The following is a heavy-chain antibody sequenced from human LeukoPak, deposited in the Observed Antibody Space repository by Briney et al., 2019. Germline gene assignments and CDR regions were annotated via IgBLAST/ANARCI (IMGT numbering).Heavy chain of an antibody. J-gene: IGHJ4*02. CDR3: ARDVGSSGSFDY. CDR1: GGSTSSGDYY. D-gene: IGHD3-22*01. Sequence: SETLSLTCTVSGGSTSSGDYYWSWIRQPPGKGLEWIGYIYYSGSTYYSPSLKSRVTISVDTSKNQFFLKLSSVSAADTAVYCCARDVGSSGSFDYWGQGTLVTVSS. V-gene: IGHV4-30-4*08. CDR2: IYYSGST.